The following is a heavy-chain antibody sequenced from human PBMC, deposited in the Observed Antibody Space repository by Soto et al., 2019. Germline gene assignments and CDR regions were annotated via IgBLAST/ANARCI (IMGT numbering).Heavy chain of an antibody. CDR1: GYSFVSYW. CDR3: ATGYYYDPEEGYYRDAFDI. J-gene: IGHJ3*02. D-gene: IGHD3-3*01. V-gene: IGHV5-51*01. CDR2: MYPGDSDI. Sequence: PGESLKISCKAFGYSFVSYWIGWVRQMPGKGLEWMAIMYPGDSDIRYSPSFEGQVTISADNSISTAFLHWGSLKASDTAMYYCATGYYYDPEEGYYRDAFDIWGQGTMVTVSS.